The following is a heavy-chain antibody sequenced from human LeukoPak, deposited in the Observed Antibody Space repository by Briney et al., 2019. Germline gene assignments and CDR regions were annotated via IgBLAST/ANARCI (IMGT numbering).Heavy chain of an antibody. CDR3: ARRATIYDSSGYSYDYYMDV. Sequence: PSETLSLTCAVYGGSFSGYYWSWIRQPPGKGLEWIGEINHSGSTNYNPSLKSRVTISVDTSKNQFSLKLSSVTAADTAVYYCARRATIYDSSGYSYDYYMDVWGKGTTVTISS. V-gene: IGHV4-34*01. D-gene: IGHD3-22*01. J-gene: IGHJ6*03. CDR1: GGSFSGYY. CDR2: INHSGST.